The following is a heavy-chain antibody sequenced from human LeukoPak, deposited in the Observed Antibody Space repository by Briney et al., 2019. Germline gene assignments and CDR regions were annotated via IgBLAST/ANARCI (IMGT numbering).Heavy chain of an antibody. Sequence: ASVKVSCTASGGTFSSYAICWVRQAPGQGIEWMGRIIPILGIANYAQKFQGRVTITADKSTSTAYMELSSLRSEDTAVYYCARDRAAAGYDYYYYGMDVWGQGTTVTVSS. D-gene: IGHD6-13*01. J-gene: IGHJ6*02. V-gene: IGHV1-69*04. CDR2: IIPILGIA. CDR1: GGTFSSYA. CDR3: ARDRAAAGYDYYYYGMDV.